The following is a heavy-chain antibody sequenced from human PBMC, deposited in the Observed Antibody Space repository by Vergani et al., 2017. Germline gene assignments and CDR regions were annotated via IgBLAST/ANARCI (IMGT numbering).Heavy chain of an antibody. V-gene: IGHV4-39*01. Sequence: QVQLQESGPGLAKPSQTLSLTCTVSGDSVISTDYYWGWIRQPPGKGLEWIGSMDYSGSTSYNPSLESRISISFETPKNQFSLRLTSVTAADTAVYYCASKRGACRAAYCHSYDFWGPGTLVGVSS. CDR1: GDSVISTDYY. D-gene: IGHD2-15*01. CDR2: MDYSGST. J-gene: IGHJ4*02. CDR3: ASKRGACRAAYCHSYDF.